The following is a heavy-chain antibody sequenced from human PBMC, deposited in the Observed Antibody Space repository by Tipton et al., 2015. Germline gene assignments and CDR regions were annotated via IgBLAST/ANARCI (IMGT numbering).Heavy chain of an antibody. V-gene: IGHV1-69*06. D-gene: IGHD2-21*02. J-gene: IGHJ3*02. Sequence: QVQLVQSGPEVKKPGSSVKVSCKASGGTFSTSTITWVRQAPGQGLEWMGGIIPIFGTTNYAQKFQGRVTISADKSTGTAYMHLTSLTCDDAAVYYCAKGSPFCGGDCSWGAFDIWGQGTLVTVSS. CDR2: IIPIFGTT. CDR1: GGTFSTST. CDR3: AKGSPFCGGDCSWGAFDI.